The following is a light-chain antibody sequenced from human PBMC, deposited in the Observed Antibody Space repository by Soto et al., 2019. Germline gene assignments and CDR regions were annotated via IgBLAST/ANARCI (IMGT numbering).Light chain of an antibody. Sequence: EIVLTQSPGTLSVSPGERVALSCRVSQSVGRNFLAWYQHKPGQAPRLLIHGASTRATGIPDRFSGSGSGTDFTRTISRLEPEDFAVFYCQQYASSPLTFGGGTKVETK. CDR3: QQYASSPLT. J-gene: IGKJ4*01. CDR1: QSVGRNF. CDR2: GAS. V-gene: IGKV3-20*01.